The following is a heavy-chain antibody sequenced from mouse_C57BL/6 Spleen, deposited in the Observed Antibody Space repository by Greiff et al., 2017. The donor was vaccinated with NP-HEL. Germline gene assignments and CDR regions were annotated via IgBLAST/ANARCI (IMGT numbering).Heavy chain of an antibody. CDR1: GFTFSSYA. J-gene: IGHJ3*01. V-gene: IGHV5-4*01. CDR3: ARDQGEVRGWVAY. CDR2: ISDGGSYT. D-gene: IGHD3-2*02. Sequence: EVQRVESGGGLVKPGGSLKLSCAASGFTFSSYAMSWVRQTPEKRLEWVATISDGGSYTYYPDNVKGRFTISRDNAKNNLYLQMSHLKSEDTAMYYRARDQGEVRGWVAYRGQGTLVTGPA.